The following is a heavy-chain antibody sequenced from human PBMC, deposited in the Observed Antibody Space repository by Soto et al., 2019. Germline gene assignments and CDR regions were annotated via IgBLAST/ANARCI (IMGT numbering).Heavy chain of an antibody. CDR2: INPTGPRT. J-gene: IGHJ5*02. Sequence: QVQVVQSGAAVKTPGASVKVSCKASGYTFTSYRMHWVRQAPGQGLEWMGMINPTGPRTTYAEKFQGRVTMTSDTSTRTVYMELSNLRSEDTAIYFCARGYGSSSPWFDPWGQGTLVTVSS. CDR3: ARGYGSSSPWFDP. CDR1: GYTFTSYR. V-gene: IGHV1-46*01. D-gene: IGHD6-6*01.